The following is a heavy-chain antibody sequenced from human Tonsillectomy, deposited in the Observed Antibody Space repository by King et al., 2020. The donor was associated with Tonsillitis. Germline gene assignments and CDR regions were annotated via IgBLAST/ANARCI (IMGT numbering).Heavy chain of an antibody. J-gene: IGHJ6*02. CDR2: MNSDGSST. Sequence: VQLVESGGGLVQPGGSLRLSCAASGFTFSSSWIHWVRQAPGKGLVWVSHMNSDGSSTNYADSVKGRFTISRDNAKNTVYLQMNSLRAEDTAVYYCARDSSYGLDVWGQGTTVTVSS. D-gene: IGHD6-13*01. V-gene: IGHV3-74*01. CDR3: ARDSSYGLDV. CDR1: GFTFSSSW.